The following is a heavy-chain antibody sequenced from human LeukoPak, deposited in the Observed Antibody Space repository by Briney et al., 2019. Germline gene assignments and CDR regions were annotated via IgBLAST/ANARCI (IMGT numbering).Heavy chain of an antibody. CDR1: GHTFTGYY. Sequence: ASVKVSCKASGHTFTGYYMHWVRQAPGQGLEWMGIINPSGGSTSYAQKFQDRVTMTRDTSTSTVYMELSSLRSEDTAVYYCARGSRTSMVRGVIYNWLDPWGQGTLVTVSS. CDR3: ARGSRTSMVRGVIYNWLDP. CDR2: INPSGGST. D-gene: IGHD3-10*01. V-gene: IGHV1-46*01. J-gene: IGHJ5*02.